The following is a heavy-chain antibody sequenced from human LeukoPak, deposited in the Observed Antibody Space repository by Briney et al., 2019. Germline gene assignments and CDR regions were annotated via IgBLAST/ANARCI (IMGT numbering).Heavy chain of an antibody. J-gene: IGHJ4*02. CDR3: ARLDFWSGYGPDFDY. V-gene: IGHV4-39*01. CDR2: IYYSGST. D-gene: IGHD3-3*01. Sequence: SETLSLTCTVSGGSIRSSSYYWGWIRQPPGKGLEWIGSIYYSGSTYYNPSLKSRVTISVDTSKNQFSLKLSSVTAADTAVYYCARLDFWSGYGPDFDYWGQGTLVTVSS. CDR1: GGSIRSSSYY.